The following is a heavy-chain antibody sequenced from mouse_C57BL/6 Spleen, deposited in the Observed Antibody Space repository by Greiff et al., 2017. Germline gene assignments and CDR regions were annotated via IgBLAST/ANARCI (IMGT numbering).Heavy chain of an antibody. CDR2: ISSGGSYT. V-gene: IGHV5-6*01. CDR1: GFTFSSYG. Sequence: DVHLVESGGDLVKPGGSLKLSCAASGFTFSSYGMSWVRQTPDKRLEWVATISSGGSYTYYPDSVKGRFTISIDNAKNTLYLQMSSLKSEDTAMYYCARFTTVVATVAMDYWGQGTSVTVSS. CDR3: ARFTTVVATVAMDY. D-gene: IGHD1-1*01. J-gene: IGHJ4*01.